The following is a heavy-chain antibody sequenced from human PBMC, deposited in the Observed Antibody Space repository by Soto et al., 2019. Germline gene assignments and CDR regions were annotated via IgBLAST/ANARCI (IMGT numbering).Heavy chain of an antibody. V-gene: IGHV3-23*03. D-gene: IGHD2-8*01. CDR1: GFTFIDYT. J-gene: IGHJ4*02. CDR3: ARRTNGYFGY. Sequence: EVQLLESGGGLVQPGGSLTLSCAASGFTFIDYTMSWVRQAPGKVLECISVILSDYNTYYAGSVRGRFTISRDNSKNTLYLEMNSLRAEDTAGYYCARRTNGYFGYWGQGALVTVSS. CDR2: ILSDYNT.